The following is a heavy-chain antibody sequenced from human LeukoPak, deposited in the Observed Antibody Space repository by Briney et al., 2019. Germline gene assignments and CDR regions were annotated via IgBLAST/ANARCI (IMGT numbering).Heavy chain of an antibody. V-gene: IGHV1-18*01. D-gene: IGHD3-10*01. Sequence: ASVKVSCKASGYTFTSYRICWVRQTPGQGLEWMGWISAYNGNTNYAQKLQGRVTMTTDTSTSTAYMELRSLRSDDTAVYYCARGLEGGKYYYGSGSYSAFDYWGQGTLVTVSS. CDR3: ARGLEGGKYYYGSGSYSAFDY. J-gene: IGHJ4*02. CDR1: GYTFTSYR. CDR2: ISAYNGNT.